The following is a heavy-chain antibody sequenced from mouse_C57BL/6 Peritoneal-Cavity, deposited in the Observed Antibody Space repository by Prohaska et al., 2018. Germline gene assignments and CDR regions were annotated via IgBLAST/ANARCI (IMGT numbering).Heavy chain of an antibody. J-gene: IGHJ1*03. CDR3: ARDSSPYWYFDV. V-gene: IGHV1-76*01. CDR2: IYPGSGNT. Sequence: QVQLKQSGAELVRPGASVKLSCKASGYTFTDYYINWVKQRPGQGLEWIARIYPGSGNTYYNEKFKGKATLTAEKSSSTAYMQLSSLTSEDSAVYFCARDSSPYWYFDVWGTGTTVTVSS. CDR1: GYTFTDYY. D-gene: IGHD1-1*01.